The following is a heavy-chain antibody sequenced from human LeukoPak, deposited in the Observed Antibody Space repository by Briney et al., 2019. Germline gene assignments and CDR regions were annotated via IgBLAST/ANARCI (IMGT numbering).Heavy chain of an antibody. CDR3: ARDRFYIPDV. D-gene: IGHD3-10*01. CDR1: GFTFSSYA. CDR2: INSDASST. V-gene: IGHV3-74*03. J-gene: IGHJ6*04. Sequence: PGGSLRLSCAASGFTFSSYAMSWVRQAPGKGLVWVSLINSDASSTTYADSVKGRFTISRDNAKNTVYLQMNSLRPEDTAVYYCARDRFYIPDVWGKGTTVTVSS.